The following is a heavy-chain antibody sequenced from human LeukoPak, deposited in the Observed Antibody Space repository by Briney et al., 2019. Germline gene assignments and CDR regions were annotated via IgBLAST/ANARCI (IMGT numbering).Heavy chain of an antibody. Sequence: TGGSLRLSCAASGFSLSTYWVAWVRQALGTGLEWVANINPAGTETYYVEPVKGRFTISRDNAKNLVYLQMNSLRGEDSAVYHCGRFGYVAGVDLWGQGTLVTVSS. V-gene: IGHV3-7*01. CDR2: INPAGTET. J-gene: IGHJ4*02. CDR1: GFSLSTYW. CDR3: GRFGYVAGVDL. D-gene: IGHD6-19*01.